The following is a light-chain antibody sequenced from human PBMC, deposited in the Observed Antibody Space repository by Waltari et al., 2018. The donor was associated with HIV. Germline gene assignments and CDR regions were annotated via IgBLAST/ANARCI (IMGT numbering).Light chain of an antibody. CDR3: SSYRGDSRVL. Sequence: QSALTQPPSASGSPGQSVTISCTGTNFDRGGFNYVSWYQTHPDKAPRLIIFEVKKRPSGVPDRFSGSISGNTASLTVSGLQAEDEADYFCSSYRGDSRVLFGGGTKLTVL. CDR2: EVK. J-gene: IGLJ2*01. V-gene: IGLV2-8*01. CDR1: NFDRGGFNY.